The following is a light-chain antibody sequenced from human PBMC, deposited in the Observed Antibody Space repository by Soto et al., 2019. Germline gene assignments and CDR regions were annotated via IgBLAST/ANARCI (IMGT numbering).Light chain of an antibody. CDR2: GAS. Sequence: DIQLTQSPPTLSASVGDRVTITCRASQSIRYYLAWYQQMPGKAPKLLIYGASSLQSVVPSRFSGSGSGTEFTLPISSLQPEDFATYLCQHHNSYSQTFGQGTKVEIK. CDR3: QHHNSYSQT. CDR1: QSIRYY. V-gene: IGKV1-5*01. J-gene: IGKJ1*01.